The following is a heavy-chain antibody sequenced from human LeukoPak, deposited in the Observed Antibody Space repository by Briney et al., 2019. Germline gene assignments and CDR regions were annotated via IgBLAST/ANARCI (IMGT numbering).Heavy chain of an antibody. CDR3: ARGKYSSSWYRVLDYYYMDV. Sequence: ASVKVSCKASGYTFTSYVINWVRQATGQGLEWMGWMNPNSGNTGYAQKFQGRVTITRNTSISTAYMELSSLRSEDTAVYYCARGKYSSSWYRVLDYYYMDVWGKGTTVTVSS. V-gene: IGHV1-8*03. CDR2: MNPNSGNT. D-gene: IGHD6-13*01. CDR1: GYTFTSYV. J-gene: IGHJ6*03.